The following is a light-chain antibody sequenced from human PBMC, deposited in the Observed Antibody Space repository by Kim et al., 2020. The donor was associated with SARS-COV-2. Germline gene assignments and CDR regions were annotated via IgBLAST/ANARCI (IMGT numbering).Light chain of an antibody. J-gene: IGKJ4*01. V-gene: IGKV3D-15*01. CDR3: QQCDSWPLT. CDR1: QSVGSN. CDR2: GAT. Sequence: EVVLTQSPATLSVSPGERATLSCTASQSVGSNLVWYQQQPGQAPRLLIQGATTRASGIPGRFSGSGSGTEFSLTISSLQPEDFADYYCQQCDSWPLTFGGGTKVDIK.